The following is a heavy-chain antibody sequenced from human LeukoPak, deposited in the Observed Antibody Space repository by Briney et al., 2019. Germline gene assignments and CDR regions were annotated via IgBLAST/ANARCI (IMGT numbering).Heavy chain of an antibody. CDR1: GFTFSDSA. Sequence: PGGSLRLSCAASGFTFSDSAMHWVRQASGKGLEWVGRIRTKRNNYATAYAASVRGRFTNSRDDSKNTAFLQMSSLKTEDTAVYYCTGRDDYGDYWGQGIVVTVSS. J-gene: IGHJ4*02. CDR2: IRTKRNNYAT. V-gene: IGHV3-73*01. CDR3: TGRDDYGDY.